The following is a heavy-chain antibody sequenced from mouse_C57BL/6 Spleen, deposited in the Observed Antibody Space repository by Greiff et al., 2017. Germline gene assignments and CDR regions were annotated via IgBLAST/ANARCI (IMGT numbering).Heavy chain of an antibody. CDR2: INPNNGGT. D-gene: IGHD2-3*01. J-gene: IGHJ3*01. V-gene: IGHV1-18*01. Sequence: EVQLQQSGPELVKPGASVKIPCKASGYTFTDYNMDWVKQSHGKSLEWIGDINPNNGGTIYNQKFKGKATLTVDKSSSTAYMELRSLTSEDTAVYYCARGVYDGYRAWFAYWGQGTLVTVSA. CDR1: GYTFTDYN. CDR3: ARGVYDGYRAWFAY.